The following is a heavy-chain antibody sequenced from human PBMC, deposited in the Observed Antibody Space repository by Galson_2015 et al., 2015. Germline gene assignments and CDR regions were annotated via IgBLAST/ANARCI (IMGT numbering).Heavy chain of an antibody. Sequence: SLRLSCAASGFTFSNYGMHWVRQAPGKGLEWVAIISYDGNNKYHADSVKGRFTISRDNSENTLYLQMNSLRAEDTAVYYCAKDPSLRGSLDYWGRGTLVTVSS. CDR2: ISYDGNNK. CDR1: GFTFSNYG. D-gene: IGHD3-16*01. J-gene: IGHJ4*02. V-gene: IGHV3-30*18. CDR3: AKDPSLRGSLDY.